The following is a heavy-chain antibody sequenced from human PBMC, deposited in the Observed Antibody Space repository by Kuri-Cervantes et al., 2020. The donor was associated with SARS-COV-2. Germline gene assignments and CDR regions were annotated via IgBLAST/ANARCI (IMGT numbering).Heavy chain of an antibody. J-gene: IGHJ6*03. Sequence: GESLKISCAASGFTVSSNYMSWVRQAPGKGLEWVSVIYSGGSTYYADSVKGRFTISRDNSKNTLYLQMNSLRAEDTAVYYCAAMIVVPYYYYYMDVWGKGTTVTVSS. V-gene: IGHV3-66*01. D-gene: IGHD3-22*01. CDR2: IYSGGST. CDR1: GFTVSSNY. CDR3: AAMIVVPYYYYYMDV.